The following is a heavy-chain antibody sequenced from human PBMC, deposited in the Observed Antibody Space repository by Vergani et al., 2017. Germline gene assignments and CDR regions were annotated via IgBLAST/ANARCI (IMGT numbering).Heavy chain of an antibody. J-gene: IGHJ4*02. D-gene: IGHD7-27*01. V-gene: IGHV3-48*01. Sequence: EVQLVESGGGLVQPGGSLRLSCAASGFTFSSYSMNWVRQAPGKGLEWVSYISSSSSTIYYADSVKGRFTISRDNAKNSLYLQMNSLRAEDTAVYYCAKDPVSSRTGEVVDYWGQGTLVTVSS. CDR1: GFTFSSYS. CDR3: AKDPVSSRTGEVVDY. CDR2: ISSSSSTI.